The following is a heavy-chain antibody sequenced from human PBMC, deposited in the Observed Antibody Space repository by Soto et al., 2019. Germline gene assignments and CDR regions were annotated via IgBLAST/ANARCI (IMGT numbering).Heavy chain of an antibody. D-gene: IGHD1-26*01. Sequence: SETLSLTCAVYGGSFSGYYWSWIRQPPGKGLEWIGEINHSGSTNYNPSLKSRVTISVDTSKNQFSLKLSSVTAADTAVYYCARGVGATRVPHIDYWGQGTLVTVSS. J-gene: IGHJ4*02. V-gene: IGHV4-34*01. CDR1: GGSFSGYY. CDR3: ARGVGATRVPHIDY. CDR2: INHSGST.